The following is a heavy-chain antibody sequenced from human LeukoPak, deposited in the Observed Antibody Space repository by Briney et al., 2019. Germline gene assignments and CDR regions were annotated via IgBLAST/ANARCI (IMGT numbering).Heavy chain of an antibody. D-gene: IGHD1-26*01. CDR1: GFTFSNYA. V-gene: IGHV3-23*01. J-gene: IGHJ4*02. CDR2: ISGSGGST. CDR3: AKDRVGAHDYFDY. Sequence: GGSLRLSCAASGFTFSNYAMSWVRQAPGKGLEWVSAISGSGGSTYYADSVKGRFTISRDNSKNTLYLQMNSLRAEDTAVYYCAKDRVGAHDYFDYWGQGTLVTVSS.